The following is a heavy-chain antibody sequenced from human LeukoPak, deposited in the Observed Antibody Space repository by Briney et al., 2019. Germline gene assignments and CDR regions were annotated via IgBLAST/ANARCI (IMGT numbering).Heavy chain of an antibody. Sequence: GASVKVSCKASGYTFTSYYMHWVRQAPGQGLEWMGRINPNSGGTNYAQKFQGRVTMTRDTSISTAYMELSRLRSDDTAVYYCARDTPYDFWGGYYTGAGAFDIWGQGTKVTVSS. J-gene: IGHJ3*02. CDR2: INPNSGGT. V-gene: IGHV1-2*06. CDR1: GYTFTSYY. CDR3: ARDTPYDFWGGYYTGAGAFDI. D-gene: IGHD3-3*01.